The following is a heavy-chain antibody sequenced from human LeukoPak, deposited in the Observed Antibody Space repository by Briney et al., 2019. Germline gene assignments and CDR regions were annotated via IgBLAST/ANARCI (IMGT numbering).Heavy chain of an antibody. J-gene: IGHJ4*02. D-gene: IGHD5-12*01. Sequence: GGSLRLSCAASGFTFSDYYMSWIRQAPGKGLEWVSYISSSGSSIYYADSVKGRFTISRDNAKNSLYLQMNSLRAEDTAVYYCARIVATSYLDYWGQGTLVTVSS. CDR2: ISSSGSSI. CDR1: GFTFSDYY. CDR3: ARIVATSYLDY. V-gene: IGHV3-11*04.